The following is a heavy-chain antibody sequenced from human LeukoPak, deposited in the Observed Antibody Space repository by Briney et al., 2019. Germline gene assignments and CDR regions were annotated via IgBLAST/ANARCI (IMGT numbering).Heavy chain of an antibody. CDR3: ARPEGDPRRRAFDI. V-gene: IGHV1-18*01. D-gene: IGHD3-16*01. J-gene: IGHJ3*02. CDR2: ISAYNGNT. CDR1: GYTFTSYD. Sequence: ASVKVSCKASGYTFTSYDINWVRQAPGQGLEWMGWISAYNGNTNYVQKLQGRVTMTTDTSTSTAYMELRSLRSDDTAVYYCARPEGDPRRRAFDIWGQGTMVTVSS.